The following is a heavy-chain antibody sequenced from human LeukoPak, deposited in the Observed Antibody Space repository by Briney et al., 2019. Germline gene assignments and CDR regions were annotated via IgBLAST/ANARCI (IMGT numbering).Heavy chain of an antibody. Sequence: SETLSLTCTVSGGSISSGSYYWGWIRQPPGKGLEWIGSIYYSGSPYYNLSLKSRVIISVDTSKNQFSLKLSSVTAADTAVYYCARHSYDILTGFMDYYMDVWGKGTTVTVSS. V-gene: IGHV4-39*01. J-gene: IGHJ6*03. D-gene: IGHD3-9*01. CDR2: IYYSGSP. CDR3: ARHSYDILTGFMDYYMDV. CDR1: GGSISSGSYY.